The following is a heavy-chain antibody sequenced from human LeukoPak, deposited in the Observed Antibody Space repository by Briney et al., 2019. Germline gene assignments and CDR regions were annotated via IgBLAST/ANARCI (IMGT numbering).Heavy chain of an antibody. D-gene: IGHD4-17*01. CDR2: ISSSSSTI. Sequence: PGGSLRLSCAASGFTFSSYSMNWVRQAPGKGLEWVSYISSSSSTIYYADSVKGRFTISRDNAKNSLYLQMNSLRAEDTAVYYCARAYYGDYPYYFDYWGQGTLVTVSS. CDR3: ARAYYGDYPYYFDY. V-gene: IGHV3-48*04. J-gene: IGHJ4*02. CDR1: GFTFSSYS.